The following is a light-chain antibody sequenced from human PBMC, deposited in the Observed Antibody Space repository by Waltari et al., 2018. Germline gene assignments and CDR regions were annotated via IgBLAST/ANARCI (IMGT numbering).Light chain of an antibody. CDR1: QTINSRY. CDR2: GTS. CDR3: QQYGNSHPA. V-gene: IGKV3-20*01. J-gene: IGKJ1*01. Sequence: EVVLTQSPGTLSLSLGERATLPCNASQTINSRYLACYQPMPGQAPRLLFYGTSSRVLGIPVRFSASGSGTDFTLTINRLEPEDFAVYYCQQYGNSHPAFGPGTKVEIK.